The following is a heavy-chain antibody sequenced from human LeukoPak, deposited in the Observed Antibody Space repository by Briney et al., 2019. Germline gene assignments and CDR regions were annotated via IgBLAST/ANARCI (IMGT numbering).Heavy chain of an antibody. CDR3: ARARRYYDILTGYYLDY. V-gene: IGHV4-38-2*02. CDR2: IYHSGST. CDR1: GYSLSSAYY. J-gene: IGHJ4*02. D-gene: IGHD3-9*01. Sequence: SETLSLTCSVSGYSLSSAYYWGWIRPPPGKGLEWIGSIYHSGSTYYNPSLKSRVTISVDTSKNQFSLKLSSVTAADTAVYYCARARRYYDILTGYYLDYWGQGTRVTVPS.